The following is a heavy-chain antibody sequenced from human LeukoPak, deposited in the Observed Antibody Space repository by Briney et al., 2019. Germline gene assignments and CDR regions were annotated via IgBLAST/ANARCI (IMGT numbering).Heavy chain of an antibody. J-gene: IGHJ4*02. CDR2: ISSDSNDK. CDR3: ARNFYFDSSADLDY. Sequence: GGSLRLSCEASGFTFDMYTMHWVRQAPGKGLEWVAAISSDSNDKHYADSLQGRFTISRDDSQNSLFLHMQSLRDDDTAIYYCARNFYFDSSADLDYWAREPWSPSPQ. D-gene: IGHD6-19*01. V-gene: IGHV3-21*01. CDR1: GFTFDMYT.